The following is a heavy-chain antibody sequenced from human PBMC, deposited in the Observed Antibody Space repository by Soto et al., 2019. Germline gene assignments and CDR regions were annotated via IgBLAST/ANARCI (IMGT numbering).Heavy chain of an antibody. V-gene: IGHV1-69*01. J-gene: IGHJ4*01. CDR1: GGIFSTYA. D-gene: IGHD3-10*01. CDR2: IIPLFGTP. CDR3: ARDRDDYGSGNYYNRLDF. Sequence: QVQLVQSGAEVKKPGSSVKVSCKASGGIFSTYAISGLRKAPGQGLEGIGGIIPLFGTPNYAQRFQGRVTITAYESTSTAYMEVSRLRSEDRAFYYCARDRDDYGSGNYYNRLDFWGHRTLVTVSS.